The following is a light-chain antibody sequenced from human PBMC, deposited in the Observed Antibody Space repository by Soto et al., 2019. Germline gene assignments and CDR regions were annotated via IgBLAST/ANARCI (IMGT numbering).Light chain of an antibody. Sequence: LTQPPSVSGAPGQRVTISCTGSSSNIGANYDVHWYHQLPGTAPKLLIYGSSNRPSGVPDRFSGSKSGAPASLAITGLQADDEADYYCQSYDSSLSASVFGGGTKLTVL. V-gene: IGLV1-40*01. CDR3: QSYDSSLSASV. CDR2: GSS. CDR1: SSNIGANYD. J-gene: IGLJ2*01.